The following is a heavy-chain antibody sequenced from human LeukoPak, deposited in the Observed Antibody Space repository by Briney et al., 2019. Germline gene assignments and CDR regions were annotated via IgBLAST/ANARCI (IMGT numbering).Heavy chain of an antibody. CDR3: AKDLKYAVTIGSAFDS. D-gene: IGHD4-17*01. J-gene: IGHJ3*02. V-gene: IGHV3-9*01. Sequence: PGGSLRLSCAASGFTFDDYGMNWVRQVPGKGLEWVSGISWNSGNIGYADSAKGRFTISRDNAKNSLYLQMNSLRAEDTALYYCAKDLKYAVTIGSAFDSWGQGTMVTVSS. CDR2: ISWNSGNI. CDR1: GFTFDDYG.